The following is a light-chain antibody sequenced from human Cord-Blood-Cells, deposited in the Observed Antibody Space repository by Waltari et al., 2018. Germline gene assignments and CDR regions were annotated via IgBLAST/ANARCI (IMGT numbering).Light chain of an antibody. CDR2: DVS. Sequence: QSALTQPRSVSGSPGQSVTISCPGTSSDVGGYKYVSWYQRHPGKAPQLMIYDVSKRPSGVPVRVSVSKYCNTASLTIYGLQAEDEADYYCCSYAGSYTWVFGGGTKLTVL. CDR1: SSDVGGYKY. J-gene: IGLJ3*02. V-gene: IGLV2-11*01. CDR3: CSYAGSYTWV.